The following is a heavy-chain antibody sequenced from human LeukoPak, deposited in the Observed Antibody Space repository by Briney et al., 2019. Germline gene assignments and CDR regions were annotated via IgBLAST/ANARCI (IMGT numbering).Heavy chain of an antibody. V-gene: IGHV3-53*04. CDR2: IYSGGST. CDR3: ASYSSGPPMD. J-gene: IGHJ4*02. CDR1: GFTVSSNY. Sequence: GGSLRLSCAASGFTVSSNYMSWVRQAPGKGLEWVSVIYSGGSTYYADSVKGRFTISRRNSKNTLYLQMNSLRAEDTAVYYCASYSSGPPMDWGQGTLVTVSS. D-gene: IGHD6-19*01.